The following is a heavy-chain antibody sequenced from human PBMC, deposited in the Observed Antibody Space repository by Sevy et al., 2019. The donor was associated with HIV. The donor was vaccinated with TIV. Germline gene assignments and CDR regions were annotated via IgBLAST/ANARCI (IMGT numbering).Heavy chain of an antibody. V-gene: IGHV3-48*02. CDR1: GFTFSSYS. Sequence: GGSLRLSCAASGFTFSSYSMNWVRQAPGKGLEWVSYISSSSTIYYADSVKGRFTISRDNAKNSLYLQMNSLRDEDTAVYYCARDVPSYYDFWSGYYTPYYYYGMDVWGQGTTVTVSS. D-gene: IGHD3-3*01. J-gene: IGHJ6*02. CDR2: ISSSSTI. CDR3: ARDVPSYYDFWSGYYTPYYYYGMDV.